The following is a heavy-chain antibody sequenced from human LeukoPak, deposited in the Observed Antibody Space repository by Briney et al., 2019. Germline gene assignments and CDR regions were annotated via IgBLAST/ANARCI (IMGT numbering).Heavy chain of an antibody. CDR1: GFTFGSYA. Sequence: GGSLRLSCAASGFTFGSYAMSWVRQAPGKGLEWVSASGSGGSTYYADSVKGRFTISRDNSKNTLYLQMNSLRAEDTAVYYCAKSSTEVTTYFDYWGQGTLVTVSS. V-gene: IGHV3-23*01. J-gene: IGHJ4*02. CDR3: AKSSTEVTTYFDY. D-gene: IGHD4-23*01. CDR2: SGSGGST.